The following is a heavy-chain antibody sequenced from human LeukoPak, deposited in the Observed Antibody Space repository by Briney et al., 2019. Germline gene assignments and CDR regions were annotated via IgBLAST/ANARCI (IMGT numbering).Heavy chain of an antibody. Sequence: GGSLRLSCAASGFSFEEHGMSWVRQAPGKGLEWVSGINWNGGSTGYGESAKGRFTISRDNDKNSLYLQMNSLRAEDTALYYCAGGDSSGWYFDYWGQGILVTVSS. CDR3: AGGDSSGWYFDY. D-gene: IGHD6-19*01. J-gene: IGHJ4*02. V-gene: IGHV3-20*04. CDR2: INWNGGST. CDR1: GFSFEEHG.